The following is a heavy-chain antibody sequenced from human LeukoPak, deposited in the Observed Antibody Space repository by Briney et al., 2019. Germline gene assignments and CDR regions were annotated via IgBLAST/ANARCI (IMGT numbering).Heavy chain of an antibody. V-gene: IGHV7-4-1*02. CDR3: ARDLANGSGWPYYYYMDV. D-gene: IGHD6-19*01. CDR2: INTNSGNP. Sequence: ASVKVSCKASGYTFTSYAMNRVRQSPGQGPGWRGGINTNSGNPTYAHGFTGRFVFSLDTSVSTAYLQISSLKAEDTAVYYCARDLANGSGWPYYYYMDVWGKGTTVTVSS. J-gene: IGHJ6*03. CDR1: GYTFTSYA.